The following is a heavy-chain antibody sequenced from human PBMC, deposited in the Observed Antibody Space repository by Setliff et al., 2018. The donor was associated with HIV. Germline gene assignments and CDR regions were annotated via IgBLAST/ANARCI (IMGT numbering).Heavy chain of an antibody. V-gene: IGHV3-48*01. CDR2: ISSSGSTI. J-gene: IGHJ4*02. Sequence: GGSLRLSCTVSGFTFISSTMNWVRQAPGKGLEWVSYISSSGSTIYYVDSVKGRFTISRDNSKNTVYLQMNSLRAEDTAIYYCAKTAANTVGPFDYWGQGTLVTVSS. D-gene: IGHD6-13*01. CDR3: AKTAANTVGPFDY. CDR1: GFTFISST.